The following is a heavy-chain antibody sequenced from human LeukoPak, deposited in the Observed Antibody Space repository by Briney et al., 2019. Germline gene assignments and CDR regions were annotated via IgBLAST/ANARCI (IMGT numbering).Heavy chain of an antibody. D-gene: IGHD1-26*01. CDR1: GYTFTSYG. J-gene: IGHJ2*01. V-gene: IGHV1-18*01. CDR3: ARILYSGSYPWYFDL. Sequence: ASVKVSCKASGYTFTSYGISWVRQAPGQGLEWMGWISAYNGNTNYAQKLQGRVTMTTHTSTSTAYMELRSLRSDDTAVYYCARILYSGSYPWYFDLWGRGTLVTVSS. CDR2: ISAYNGNT.